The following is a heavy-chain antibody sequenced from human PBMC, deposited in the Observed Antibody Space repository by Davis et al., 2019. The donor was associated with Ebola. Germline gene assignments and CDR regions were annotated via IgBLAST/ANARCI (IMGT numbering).Heavy chain of an antibody. CDR3: AIPYYDILTGYPLGMDV. D-gene: IGHD3-9*01. Sequence: GESLKIFCKGSGYSFTNYWIGWVRQMPGKGLEWMGIIYPGDSDTRYSPSFQGQVPISADKSISTAYLQWSSLKASDTAMYYCAIPYYDILTGYPLGMDVWGQGTTVTVSS. V-gene: IGHV5-51*01. J-gene: IGHJ6*02. CDR2: IYPGDSDT. CDR1: GYSFTNYW.